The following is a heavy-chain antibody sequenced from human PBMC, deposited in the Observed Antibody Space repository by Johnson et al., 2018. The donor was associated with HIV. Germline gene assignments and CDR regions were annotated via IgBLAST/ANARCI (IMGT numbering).Heavy chain of an antibody. CDR1: GFTVSSDY. Sequence: QVQLVESGGGLVQPGGSLRLSCAASGFTVSSDYMTWVRQAPGKGLEWVSYISGSGRSIYYADSLKGRFSISRDNAKNSLYLQMNSLRAEDTAVYYCARWGRGSIVLVVYARSDAFDIWGQGTMVTVSS. V-gene: IGHV3-11*04. CDR2: ISGSGRSI. D-gene: IGHD2-8*02. J-gene: IGHJ3*02. CDR3: ARWGRGSIVLVVYARSDAFDI.